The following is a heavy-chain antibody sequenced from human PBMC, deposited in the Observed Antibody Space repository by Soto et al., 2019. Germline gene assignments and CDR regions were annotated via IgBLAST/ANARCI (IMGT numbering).Heavy chain of an antibody. CDR1: GFAFGDYA. D-gene: IGHD6-13*01. V-gene: IGHV3-9*01. CDR2: INWNSGSI. CDR3: VKDESINWYSGHFRH. J-gene: IGHJ1*01. Sequence: RLSCAASGFAFGDYAMHWVRQVPGKGLEWVSGINWNSGSIGYGDSVKGRFAISRDNAKNSLHLQMNSLSAEDTAFYYCVKDESINWYSGHFRHWGQGTLVTVSS.